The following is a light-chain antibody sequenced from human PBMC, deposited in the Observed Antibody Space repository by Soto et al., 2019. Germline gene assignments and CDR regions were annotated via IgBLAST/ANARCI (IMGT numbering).Light chain of an antibody. CDR2: DAS. CDR3: QHRSNWPLT. CDR1: QSVSSY. Sequence: EIMLTQSPATLSLSPGERATLSFRASQSVSSYLAWYQQKPGQAPRLLIYDASNRATGIPARFSGSGSGTDFTLAISSLEPEDFAVYYCQHRSNWPLTFGGGTKVDIK. V-gene: IGKV3-11*01. J-gene: IGKJ4*01.